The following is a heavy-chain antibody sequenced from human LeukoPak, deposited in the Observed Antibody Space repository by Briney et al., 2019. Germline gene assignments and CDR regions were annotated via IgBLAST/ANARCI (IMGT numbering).Heavy chain of an antibody. CDR1: GYTYTSYG. Sequence: GASVKVSCKASGYTYTSYGISWVRQAPGQGLEWMGWISAYNGNTNYAQKLQGRVTMTTDTSTSTAYMELRSLRSDDTAVYYCARGSFSSSWYRNWFDPWGQGTLVTVSS. CDR3: ARGSFSSSWYRNWFDP. J-gene: IGHJ5*02. V-gene: IGHV1-18*01. D-gene: IGHD6-13*01. CDR2: ISAYNGNT.